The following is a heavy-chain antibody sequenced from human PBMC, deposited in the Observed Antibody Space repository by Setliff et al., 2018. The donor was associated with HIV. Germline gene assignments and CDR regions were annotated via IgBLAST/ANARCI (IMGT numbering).Heavy chain of an antibody. J-gene: IGHJ4*02. V-gene: IGHV3-23*01. CDR2: ISGTGRTT. Sequence: GGSLRLSCAASGFTFSNYAMSWVRQAPGKGLEWVSGISGTGRTTYYADSVKGRFTISRDNSKNTLYLQMDSLRVEDTAVYYCARSDYDYVWGTYRSLFDSWGQGNLVTVSS. CDR1: GFTFSNYA. D-gene: IGHD3-16*02. CDR3: ARSDYDYVWGTYRSLFDS.